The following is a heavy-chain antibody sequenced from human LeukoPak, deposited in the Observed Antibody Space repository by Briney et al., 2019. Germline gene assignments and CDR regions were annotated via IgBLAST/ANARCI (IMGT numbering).Heavy chain of an antibody. CDR3: ARDLGPGTNDFDY. Sequence: ASVKVSCKASGYTFTSFGISWGGQPPGQGLEWLGWISAYNGNTNYAQKLQGRVTMTTDTSTSTAYMELRSLRSDDTAVYYCARDLGPGTNDFDYWGQGTLVTVSS. V-gene: IGHV1-18*01. D-gene: IGHD2-2*01. CDR1: GYTFTSFG. CDR2: ISAYNGNT. J-gene: IGHJ4*02.